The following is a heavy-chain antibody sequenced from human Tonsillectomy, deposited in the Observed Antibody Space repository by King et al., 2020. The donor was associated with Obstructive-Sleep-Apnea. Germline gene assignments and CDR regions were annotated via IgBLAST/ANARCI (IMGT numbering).Heavy chain of an antibody. D-gene: IGHD5-18*01. CDR1: GFTFSSYA. Sequence: VQLVESGGGLVQPGGSLRLSCAASGFTFSSYAMSWVRQAPGKGLEWGSGISGSGGSTNDADSGRGRFTISRDTSKNTLYLQMNSLSAEDTAVYYCAKASGYSYENYFDYWGQGTLVTVSS. CDR3: AKASGYSYENYFDY. CDR2: ISGSGGST. V-gene: IGHV3-23*04. J-gene: IGHJ4*02.